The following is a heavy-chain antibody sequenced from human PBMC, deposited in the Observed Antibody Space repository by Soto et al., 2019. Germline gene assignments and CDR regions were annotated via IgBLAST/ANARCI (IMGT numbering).Heavy chain of an antibody. J-gene: IGHJ4*02. CDR2: IYWDDDK. V-gene: IGHV2-5*02. Sequence: QITLKESGPTLVKPKQTLTLTCTFSGFSLSTSGVAVGWIRQPPGKALEWLALIYWDDDKRYKPSLKSRLTITKGTSRNQVVLTMTNMDPLDTATYYCAHRRPYSNSPEYFFDYWGQGTLVTVSS. CDR1: GFSLSTSGVA. CDR3: AHRRPYSNSPEYFFDY. D-gene: IGHD6-6*01.